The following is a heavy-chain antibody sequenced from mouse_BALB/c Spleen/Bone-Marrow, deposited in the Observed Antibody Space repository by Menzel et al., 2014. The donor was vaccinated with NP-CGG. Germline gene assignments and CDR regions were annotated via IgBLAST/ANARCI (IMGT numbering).Heavy chain of an antibody. V-gene: IGHV5-6-4*01. CDR1: GFTFSSYT. CDR2: ISSGGSYT. CDR3: TRDGKGNYDYAMDY. J-gene: IGHJ4*01. Sequence: EVQGVESGGGLVKPGGSLKLSCAASGFTFSSYTMSWVRQIPEKRLEWVATISSGGSYTYYPDSVKGRFTISRDNAKNTLYLQMSSLKSEDTAMYYCTRDGKGNYDYAMDYWGQGTSVTVSS. D-gene: IGHD2-1*01.